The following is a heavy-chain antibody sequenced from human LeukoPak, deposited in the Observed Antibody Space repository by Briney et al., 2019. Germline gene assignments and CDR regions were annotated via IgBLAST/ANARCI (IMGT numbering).Heavy chain of an antibody. D-gene: IGHD1-1*01. J-gene: IGHJ5*02. CDR3: AKAPLTINWFDP. CDR1: GFTFSSYA. CDR2: ISGSGGST. Sequence: GGSLRLSCAASGFTFSSYAMSWVRQAPGRGLEWVSAISGSGGSTYYADSVKGRFTFSRDNSKNTLYLQMNSLRAEDTAVYYCAKAPLTINWFDPWGQGTLVTVSS. V-gene: IGHV3-23*01.